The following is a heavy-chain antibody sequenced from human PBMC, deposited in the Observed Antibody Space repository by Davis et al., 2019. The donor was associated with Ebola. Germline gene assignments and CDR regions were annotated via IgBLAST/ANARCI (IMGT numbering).Heavy chain of an antibody. CDR3: ARGVYSYGYVPFDY. Sequence: ASVKVSCKASGYTFTSYYMHWVRQAPGQGLEWMGIINPSGGNTGYAQKFQGRVTMTRNTSISTAYMELSSLRSEDTAVYYCARGVYSYGYVPFDYWGQGTLVTVSS. V-gene: IGHV1-46*01. J-gene: IGHJ4*02. D-gene: IGHD5-18*01. CDR1: GYTFTSYY. CDR2: INPSGGNT.